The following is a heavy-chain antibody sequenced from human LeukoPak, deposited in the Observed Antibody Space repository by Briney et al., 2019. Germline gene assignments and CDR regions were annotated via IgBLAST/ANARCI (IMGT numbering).Heavy chain of an antibody. CDR1: GFTFSSYS. J-gene: IGHJ5*02. V-gene: IGHV3-48*01. CDR3: ARGLEEYGDNWFDP. Sequence: PGGSLRLSCAASGFTFSSYSMDWVRQAPGKGLEWVSYISSNSSTIYYADSVKGRFTISRDNAKNSLYLQMNSLRAEDTAVYYCARGLEEYGDNWFDPWGQGTLVTVSS. CDR2: ISSNSSTI. D-gene: IGHD4-17*01.